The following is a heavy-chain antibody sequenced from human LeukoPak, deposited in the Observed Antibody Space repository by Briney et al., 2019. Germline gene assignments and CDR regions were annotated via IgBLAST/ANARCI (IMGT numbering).Heavy chain of an antibody. J-gene: IGHJ3*02. Sequence: ASVKVSCKASGYTFTSYDINWVRQATGQGLEWMGWMNTNSGNTGYAQKFQGRVTITRNTSISTAYMELSSLRSEDTAVYYCARDLGYSSSSGSDAFDIWGQGTMVTVSS. CDR3: ARDLGYSSSSGSDAFDI. CDR1: GYTFTSYD. D-gene: IGHD6-6*01. CDR2: MNTNSGNT. V-gene: IGHV1-8*03.